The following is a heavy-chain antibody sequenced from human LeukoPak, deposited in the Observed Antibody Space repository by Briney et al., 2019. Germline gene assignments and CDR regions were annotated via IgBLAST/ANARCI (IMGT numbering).Heavy chain of an antibody. CDR3: AKGSAVADIYFDY. CDR1: GFTFSSYS. CDR2: MSASDAGT. J-gene: IGHJ4*02. V-gene: IGHV3-23*01. Sequence: GGSLRLSCAASGFTFSSYSMNWVRQGPGKGLEWVSTMSASDAGTYYADSVKGRFTISRDNSKNTLYLQMNSLRAEDTAVYYCAKGSAVADIYFDYWGQGTLVTVSS. D-gene: IGHD6-19*01.